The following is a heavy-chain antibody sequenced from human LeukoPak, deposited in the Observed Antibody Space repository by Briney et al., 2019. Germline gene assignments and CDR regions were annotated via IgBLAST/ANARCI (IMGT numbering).Heavy chain of an antibody. CDR1: GYRFSSYG. D-gene: IGHD3-22*01. J-gene: IGHJ3*02. V-gene: IGHV1-18*01. Sequence: ASVKVSYKAFGYRFSSYGIIWVRQVPGQGLEWMGWISAYNGDTNSAQKFQGRVTMTTDTSASTAYMELRSLRSDDTAVYYCARPLTYYYDSNGRYAFEIWGQGTMVAVSS. CDR2: ISAYNGDT. CDR3: ARPLTYYYDSNGRYAFEI.